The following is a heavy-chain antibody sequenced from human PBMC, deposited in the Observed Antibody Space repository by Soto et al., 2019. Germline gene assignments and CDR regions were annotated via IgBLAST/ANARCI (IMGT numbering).Heavy chain of an antibody. Sequence: GESLKISCKGSGYSFTSYWIGWVRQMPGKGLEWMGIIYPGDSDTRYSPSFQGQVTISADKSISTAYLQWSSLKASDTAMYYCARHPWFGELSYYYSMDVWGQGTTVTVS. V-gene: IGHV5-51*01. CDR3: ARHPWFGELSYYYSMDV. CDR2: IYPGDSDT. CDR1: GYSFTSYW. J-gene: IGHJ6*02. D-gene: IGHD3-10*01.